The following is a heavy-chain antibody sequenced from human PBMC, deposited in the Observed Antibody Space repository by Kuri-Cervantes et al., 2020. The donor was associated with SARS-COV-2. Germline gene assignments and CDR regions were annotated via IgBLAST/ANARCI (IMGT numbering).Heavy chain of an antibody. Sequence: GGSLRLSCAASGFNFATYGMHWVRQAPGKGLEWVALIWFGGTNKYYADSVKGRFTISRDNAKNSLYLQMNSLRAEDTAVYYCARDRASGWRGGFGYWGQGTLVTVSS. CDR1: GFNFATYG. CDR3: ARDRASGWRGGFGY. CDR2: IWFGGTNK. V-gene: IGHV3-33*08. D-gene: IGHD6-19*01. J-gene: IGHJ4*02.